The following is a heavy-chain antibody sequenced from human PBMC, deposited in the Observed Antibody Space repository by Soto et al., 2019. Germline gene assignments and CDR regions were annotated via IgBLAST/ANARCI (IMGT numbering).Heavy chain of an antibody. D-gene: IGHD2-2*01. CDR1: GFTFSNAW. J-gene: IGHJ6*02. Sequence: EVQLVESGGGLVKPGGSLRLSCAASGFTFSNAWMNWVRQAPGKGLEWVGRIKSKTDGGTTAYAAAVKGRFTRSRDDSKKMLYLQMNSLKTEDTAVYYCTTVDRIAVPPSYYYYGMDVWGQGTTVTVSS. CDR2: IKSKTDGGTT. V-gene: IGHV3-15*07. CDR3: TTVDRIAVPPSYYYYGMDV.